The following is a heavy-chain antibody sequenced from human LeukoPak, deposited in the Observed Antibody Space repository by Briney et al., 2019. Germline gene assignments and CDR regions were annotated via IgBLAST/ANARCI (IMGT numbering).Heavy chain of an antibody. V-gene: IGHV3-21*04. CDR3: AKASTTVVTVGSIDY. Sequence: GGSLRLSCAASGFTFSSYSMNWVRQAPGKGLEWVSSISSSSSYIYYADSVKGRFTISRDNSKNTLYLQMNSLRAEDTAVYYCAKASTTVVTVGSIDYWGQGTLVTVSS. D-gene: IGHD4-17*01. CDR1: GFTFSSYS. J-gene: IGHJ4*02. CDR2: ISSSSSYI.